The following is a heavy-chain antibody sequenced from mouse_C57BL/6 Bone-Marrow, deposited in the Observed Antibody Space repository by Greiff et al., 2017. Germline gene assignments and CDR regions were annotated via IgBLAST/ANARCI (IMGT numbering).Heavy chain of an antibody. J-gene: IGHJ3*01. CDR3: TRRRVYGSIYVWFAY. CDR1: GYTFTSYW. D-gene: IGHD1-1*01. CDR2: IYPGNSDT. V-gene: IGHV1-5*01. Sequence: EVQLQQSGTVLARPGASVKMSCKTSGYTFTSYWMHWVKQRPGQGLEWIGAIYPGNSDTSYNQKFKGKAKLTAVTSASTAYMELSSLTNEDSAVYYCTRRRVYGSIYVWFAYWGQGTLVTVSA.